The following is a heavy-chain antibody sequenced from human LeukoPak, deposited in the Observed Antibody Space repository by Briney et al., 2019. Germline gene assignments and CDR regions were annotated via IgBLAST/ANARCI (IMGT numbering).Heavy chain of an antibody. CDR1: GGSISSSSYY. CDR2: IYYSGST. V-gene: IGHV4-39*07. CDR3: ARDLDSSSSLFDY. D-gene: IGHD6-6*01. Sequence: SETLSLTCTVSGGSISSSSYYWGWIRQPPGKGLEWIGSIYYSGSTYYNPSLKSRVTISVDTSKNQFSLKLSSVTAADTAVYYCARDLDSSSSLFDYWGQGTLVTVSS. J-gene: IGHJ4*02.